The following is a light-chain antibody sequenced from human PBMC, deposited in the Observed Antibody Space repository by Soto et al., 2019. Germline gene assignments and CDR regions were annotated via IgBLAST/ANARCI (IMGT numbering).Light chain of an antibody. CDR2: GAS. J-gene: IGKJ1*01. Sequence: EIVLTQFPCTLSLSPGERATLSCGASQSFTSNYLAWYQQKPGQAPRLIIYGASTRATGIPDRFSGSGSGTDFTLTISRLEPEDFAVYFCQQYDTSPQTFGQGTKVDVK. CDR1: QSFTSNY. V-gene: IGKV3-20*01. CDR3: QQYDTSPQT.